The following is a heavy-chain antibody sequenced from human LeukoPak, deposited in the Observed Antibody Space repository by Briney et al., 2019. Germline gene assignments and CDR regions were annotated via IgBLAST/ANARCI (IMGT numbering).Heavy chain of an antibody. CDR1: GGSISSSSYY. V-gene: IGHV4-39*01. CDR2: MYYSGST. CDR3: ASDYGGNSGAFDI. D-gene: IGHD4-23*01. J-gene: IGHJ3*02. Sequence: SETLSLTCTVSGGSISSSSYYWGWIRQPPGKGLEWIGSMYYSGSTYYNPSLKSRVTISVDTSKNQFSLKLSSVTAADTAVYYCASDYGGNSGAFDIWGQGTMVTVSS.